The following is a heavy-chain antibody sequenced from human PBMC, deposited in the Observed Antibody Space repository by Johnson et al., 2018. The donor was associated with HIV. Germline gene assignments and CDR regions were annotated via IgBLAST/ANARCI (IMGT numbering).Heavy chain of an antibody. J-gene: IGHJ3*02. Sequence: VQLVESGGGVVQPGGSLRLSCAASGFTFSTYGMHWVRQAPGKGLEWVAFIRNDGSNKHFVESVKGRFTISRDNSMNTLYLQMNSLRAEDTAVYYCARDLGYNVWSGYRDDAFDIWGQGTMVTVSS. CDR2: IRNDGSNK. V-gene: IGHV3-30*02. D-gene: IGHD3-3*01. CDR1: GFTFSTYG. CDR3: ARDLGYNVWSGYRDDAFDI.